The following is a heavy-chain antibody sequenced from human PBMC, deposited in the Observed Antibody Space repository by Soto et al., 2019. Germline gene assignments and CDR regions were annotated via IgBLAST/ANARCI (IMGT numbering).Heavy chain of an antibody. CDR3: VGGQYYFDY. D-gene: IGHD3-10*01. CDR2: IAYDGSEK. J-gene: IGHJ4*02. CDR1: GFPFTSYG. Sequence: QVQLVESGGGVVQPGRSLRLSCAASGFPFTSYGMHWVREGPDKGLEWVAIIAYDGSEKYYADSVKGRFTISRDNSKNTLSLQMNSLRPADTALYYCVGGQYYFDYRGQGTLVIVSS. V-gene: IGHV3-30*03.